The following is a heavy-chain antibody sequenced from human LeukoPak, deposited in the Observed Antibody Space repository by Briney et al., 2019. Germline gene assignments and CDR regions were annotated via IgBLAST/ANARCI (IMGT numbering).Heavy chain of an antibody. CDR3: ARGTALNSGSYPPTGYYYMDV. Sequence: SQTLSLTCAISGDSVSSNSAAWNWIRQSPSRGLEWLGRTYYRSKWYNDYAVSVKSRITINPDTSKNQFSLQLNSVTPEDTAVYYCARGTALNSGSYPPTGYYYMDVWGKGTTVTVSS. J-gene: IGHJ6*03. CDR2: TYYRSKWYN. D-gene: IGHD1-26*01. CDR1: GDSVSSNSAA. V-gene: IGHV6-1*01.